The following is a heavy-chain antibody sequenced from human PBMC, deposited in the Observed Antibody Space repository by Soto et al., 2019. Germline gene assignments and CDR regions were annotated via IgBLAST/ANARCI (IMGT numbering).Heavy chain of an antibody. Sequence: SETRSLTCTVSGGSISSYYWSWIRQPPGKGLEWIGYIYYSGSTNYNPSLKSRVTISVDTSKNQFSLKLSSVTAADTAVYYCARDSRDGYSSFDSWGQGTLVTVSS. CDR2: IYYSGST. D-gene: IGHD4-4*01. CDR3: ARDSRDGYSSFDS. CDR1: GGSISSYY. V-gene: IGHV4-59*01. J-gene: IGHJ4*02.